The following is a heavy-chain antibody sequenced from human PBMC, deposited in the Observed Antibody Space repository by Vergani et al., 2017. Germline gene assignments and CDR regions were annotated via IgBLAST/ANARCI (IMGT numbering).Heavy chain of an antibody. CDR1: GFTFSSYA. CDR2: ISGSGGST. Sequence: EVQLLESGGGLVQPGGSLRLSCAASGFTFSSYAMSWVRQAPGKGLEWVSAISGSGGSTYYADSVKGRFTISRDNSKNTLYLQMNSLRAEDTAVYYCAKGRQTTAAAAPEYFQHGGQGTLVTVSS. J-gene: IGHJ1*01. V-gene: IGHV3-23*01. CDR3: AKGRQTTAAAAPEYFQH. D-gene: IGHD6-13*01.